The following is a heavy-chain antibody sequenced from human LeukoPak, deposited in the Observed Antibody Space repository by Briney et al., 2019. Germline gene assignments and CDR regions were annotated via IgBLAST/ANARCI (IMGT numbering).Heavy chain of an antibody. CDR2: IIPIFGTA. CDR1: GGTFSSYA. V-gene: IGHV1-69*13. CDR3: ASSVDTAMEWYYFDY. Sequence: GASVKVSCKASGGTFSSYAISWVRQAPGQGLEWMGGIIPIFGTANYAQKFQGRVTITADESTSTAYMELSSLRSEDTAVYYCASSVDTAMEWYYFDYWGQGTLVTVSS. D-gene: IGHD5-18*01. J-gene: IGHJ4*02.